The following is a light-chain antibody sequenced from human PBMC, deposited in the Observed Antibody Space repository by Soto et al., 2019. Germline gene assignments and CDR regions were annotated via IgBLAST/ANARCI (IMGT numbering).Light chain of an antibody. CDR3: CSYAGSSPFV. CDR1: SSDVGSYNL. V-gene: IGLV2-23*01. CDR2: EGS. J-gene: IGLJ1*01. Sequence: SVLTKPASVYASPGQSITISCNGTSSDVGSYNLVSWYQQHPGKAPKLMIYEGSKRPSGVSNRFSGSKSGNTASLTISGLQAEDEADYYCCSYAGSSPFVFGTGTKVTVL.